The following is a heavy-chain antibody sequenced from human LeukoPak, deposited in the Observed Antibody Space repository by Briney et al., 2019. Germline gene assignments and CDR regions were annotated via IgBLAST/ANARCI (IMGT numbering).Heavy chain of an antibody. J-gene: IGHJ4*02. CDR3: ANDLYYDSSGYLPYHFDY. V-gene: IGHV3-23*01. Sequence: GGSLRLSCAASGFTFTTYAMRWVRQAPGEGLEWVSAISGSGGATYYADSVKGRFTISRDNSKNTLYMQMNSLIAEDTAVYYCANDLYYDSSGYLPYHFDYWGQGTLVTVSS. CDR2: ISGSGGAT. CDR1: GFTFTTYA. D-gene: IGHD3-22*01.